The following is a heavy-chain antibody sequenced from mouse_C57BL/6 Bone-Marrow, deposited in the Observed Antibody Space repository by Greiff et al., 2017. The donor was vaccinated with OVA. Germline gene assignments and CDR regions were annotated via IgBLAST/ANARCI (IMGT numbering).Heavy chain of an antibody. D-gene: IGHD1-1*01. J-gene: IGHJ3*01. CDR1: GYTFTSYG. CDR3: ARLGYYGSKFAY. V-gene: IGHV1-81*01. CDR2: IYPRSGNT. Sequence: QVQLKESGAELARPGASVKLSCKASGYTFTSYGISWVKQRTGQGLEWIGEIYPRSGNTYYNEKFKGKATLTADKSSSTAYMELRSLTSEDSAVYFCARLGYYGSKFAYWGQGTLVTVSA.